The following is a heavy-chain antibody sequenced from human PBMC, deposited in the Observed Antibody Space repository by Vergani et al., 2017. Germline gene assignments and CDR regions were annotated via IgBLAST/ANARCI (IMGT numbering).Heavy chain of an antibody. Sequence: EVQLVESGGGLVKPGGSLRLSCAASGFTFSSSSMNGVRQAPGKGLEWVSSISSRSTYTYYADSVKGRFTISRDNAKSSLYLQMNSLRADDTAVYYCARGYKYDNSGYYYYLPDYWGQGTLVTVSS. D-gene: IGHD3-22*01. CDR2: ISSRSTYT. J-gene: IGHJ4*02. CDR3: ARGYKYDNSGYYYYLPDY. CDR1: GFTFSSSS. V-gene: IGHV3-21*01.